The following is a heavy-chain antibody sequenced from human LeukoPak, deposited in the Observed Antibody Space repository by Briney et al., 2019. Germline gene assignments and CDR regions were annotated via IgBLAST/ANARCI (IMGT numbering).Heavy chain of an antibody. CDR1: GFTVSSNY. J-gene: IGHJ6*02. D-gene: IGHD3-9*01. CDR3: ARERPHYDILTGATTRYGMDV. Sequence: GGSLRLSCAASGFTVSSNYMSWVRQAPGKGLEWVSVIYSGGSTYYADSVKGRFTISRDNSKNTLYLQMNSLRAADTAAYYCARERPHYDILTGATTRYGMDVWGQGTLVTVSS. V-gene: IGHV3-53*01. CDR2: IYSGGST.